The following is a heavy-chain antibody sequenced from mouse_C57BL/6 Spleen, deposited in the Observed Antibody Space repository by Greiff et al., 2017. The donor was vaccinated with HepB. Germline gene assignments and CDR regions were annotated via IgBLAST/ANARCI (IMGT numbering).Heavy chain of an antibody. CDR1: GYTFTEYT. J-gene: IGHJ3*01. CDR3: ARHEVPYYYGSSPLAY. D-gene: IGHD1-1*01. V-gene: IGHV1-62-2*01. Sequence: QVQLQQSGAELVKPGASVKLSCKASGYTFTEYTIHWVKQRSGQGLEWIGWFYPGSGSITYNEKFKDKATLTADKSSSTVYMELSRLTSEDSAVYFCARHEVPYYYGSSPLAYWGQGTLVTVSA. CDR2: FYPGSGSI.